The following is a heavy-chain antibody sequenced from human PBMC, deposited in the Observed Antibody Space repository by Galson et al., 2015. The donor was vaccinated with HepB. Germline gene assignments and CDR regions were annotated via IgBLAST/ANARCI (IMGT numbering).Heavy chain of an antibody. D-gene: IGHD6-19*01. CDR2: IVVGSGNT. V-gene: IGHV1-58*01. Sequence: SVKVSCKASGFIFTSSAVQWVRQARGQRLEWIGWIVVGSGNTNYAQKFQERVTITRDMSTSTAYMELSSLRSEDTAVYYCAAGDSSGLVLPDYWGQGTLVTVSS. CDR1: GFIFTSSA. J-gene: IGHJ4*02. CDR3: AAGDSSGLVLPDY.